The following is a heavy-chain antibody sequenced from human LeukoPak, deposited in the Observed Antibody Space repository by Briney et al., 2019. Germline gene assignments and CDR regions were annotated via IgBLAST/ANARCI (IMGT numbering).Heavy chain of an antibody. V-gene: IGHV3-74*01. J-gene: IGHJ4*02. CDR3: ARGEYYYDSSGSNYFDY. D-gene: IGHD3-22*01. CDR2: INSDGSST. CDR1: GFTSSSYW. Sequence: GGSLRLSCAASGFTSSSYWMHWVRQAPGKGLVWVSRINSDGSSTSYADSVKGRFTISRDNAKNTLYLQMNSLRAEDTAVYYCARGEYYYDSSGSNYFDYWGQGTLVTVSS.